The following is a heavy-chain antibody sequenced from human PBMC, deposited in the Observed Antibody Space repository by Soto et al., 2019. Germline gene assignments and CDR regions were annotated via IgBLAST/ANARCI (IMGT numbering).Heavy chain of an antibody. CDR1: GGHFDRFA. D-gene: IGHD4-17*01. V-gene: IGHV1-69*01. CDR3: ARGEDDYGDFGSMDV. CDR2: IIPFLSAT. J-gene: IGHJ6*02. Sequence: QVQLVQSGAEVKKPGSSVKVSCRASGGHFDRFALSWLRQAHGQGLEWMGGIIPFLSATTYAHKFQGRVTITADESANTLYLELRSLTSDETAVYYWARGEDDYGDFGSMDVWGQGTSVTVSS.